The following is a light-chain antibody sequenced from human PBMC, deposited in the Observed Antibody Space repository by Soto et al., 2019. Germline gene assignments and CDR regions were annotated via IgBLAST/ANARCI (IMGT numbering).Light chain of an antibody. CDR2: KVS. CDR3: QQYGSLPT. CDR1: QSLVYSDGNTY. V-gene: IGKV2-30*01. J-gene: IGKJ4*01. Sequence: DVVMTQSPLSLPVTLGQPASISCKSSQSLVYSDGNTYLNWFHQRPGQSPRRLIYKVSNRDSGVPDRFSGSGSGTDFTLTISRLEPEDFAVYYCQQYGSLPTFGGGTKVDIK.